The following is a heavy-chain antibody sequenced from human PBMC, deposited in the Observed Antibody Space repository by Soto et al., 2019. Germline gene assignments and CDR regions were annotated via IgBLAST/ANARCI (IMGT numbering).Heavy chain of an antibody. CDR3: ARQEGYTAGCQGY. CDR2: IYYSGRT. Sequence: QVQLQESGPGLVKPSETLSLTCSVSGASISSSDYYWGWIRQPPGEGLEWIGSIYYSGRTNYNPSLNSRVTISLDTSKKQFSLKLSPVTAADTAVYYCARQEGYTAGCQGYWGQGTLVTVSS. J-gene: IGHJ4*02. D-gene: IGHD5-18*01. V-gene: IGHV4-39*01. CDR1: GASISSSDYY.